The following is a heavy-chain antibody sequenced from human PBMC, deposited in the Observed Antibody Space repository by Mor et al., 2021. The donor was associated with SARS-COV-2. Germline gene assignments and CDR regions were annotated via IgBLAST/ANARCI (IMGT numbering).Heavy chain of an antibody. J-gene: IGHJ3*02. Sequence: IGYIYYSGSTYYNPSLKSRVTISVDTSKNQFSLKLSSVTAADTAVYYCARGNSSRAFDIWGQGTMVTVSS. V-gene: IGHV4-30-4*01. CDR2: IYYSGST. D-gene: IGHD6-13*01. CDR3: ARGNSSRAFDI.